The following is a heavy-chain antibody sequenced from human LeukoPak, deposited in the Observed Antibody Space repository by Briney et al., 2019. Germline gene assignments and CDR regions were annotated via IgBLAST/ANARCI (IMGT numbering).Heavy chain of an antibody. V-gene: IGHV2-70*01. J-gene: IGHJ4*02. D-gene: IGHD3-22*01. CDR2: IYWDDDK. Sequence: DSGPTLVNPTQTLTLTCTFSGFSLSTSGMSVSWIRQPPGKALDCLALIYWDDDKYYSTSLKTRLTISKDTSKNQVVLTMTNMDPVDTATYYCARGPANLLYYYDSSGYYPPLYYFDYWGQGTLVTVSS. CDR3: ARGPANLLYYYDSSGYYPPLYYFDY. CDR1: GFSLSTSGMS.